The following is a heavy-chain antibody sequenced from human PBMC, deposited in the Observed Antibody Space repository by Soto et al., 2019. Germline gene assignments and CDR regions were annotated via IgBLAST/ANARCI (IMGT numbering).Heavy chain of an antibody. Sequence: PAETLSLTCTVSGGSISSYYWSWIRQPPGKGLEWIGYIYYSGSTNYNPSLKSRVTISVDTSKNQFSLKLSSVTAADTAVYYCATSSAEYYDFWSGYRNSDSFYFDYWGQGTLVTVSS. V-gene: IGHV4-59*01. CDR1: GGSISSYY. CDR3: ATSSAEYYDFWSGYRNSDSFYFDY. J-gene: IGHJ4*02. CDR2: IYYSGST. D-gene: IGHD3-3*01.